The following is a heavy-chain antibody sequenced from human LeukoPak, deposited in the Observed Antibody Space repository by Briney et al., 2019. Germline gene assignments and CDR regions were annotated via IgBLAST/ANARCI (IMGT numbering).Heavy chain of an antibody. CDR3: ARNYRGRIAAAGTNWFDP. CDR2: MNPNSGNT. D-gene: IGHD6-13*01. V-gene: IGHV1-8*01. J-gene: IGHJ5*02. Sequence: EASVKVSCKASGYTFTSYDINWVRQATGQGLEWMGWMNPNSGNTGYAQKFQGRVTMTRNTSISTAYMELSSLRSEDTAVYYCARNYRGRIAAAGTNWFDPWGQGTLVTVSS. CDR1: GYTFTSYD.